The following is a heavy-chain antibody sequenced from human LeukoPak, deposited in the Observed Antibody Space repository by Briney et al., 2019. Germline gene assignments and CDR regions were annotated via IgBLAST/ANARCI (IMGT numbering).Heavy chain of an antibody. CDR2: INPSGGRT. J-gene: IGHJ4*02. Sequence: VASVKVSCKASGYTFTSFYMHWVRQAPEQGLEWMGIINPSGGRTSYAQKFQGRVTMTRDMSTSTVYMELNSLRAEDTAVYYCAKDSVDRYSRTFDYWGQGTLVTVSS. CDR3: AKDSVDRYSRTFDY. V-gene: IGHV1-46*01. CDR1: GYTFTSFY. D-gene: IGHD1-1*01.